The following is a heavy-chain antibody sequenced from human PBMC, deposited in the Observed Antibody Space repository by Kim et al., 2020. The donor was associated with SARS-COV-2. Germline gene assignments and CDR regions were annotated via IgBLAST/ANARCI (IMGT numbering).Heavy chain of an antibody. CDR2: IRSKAYGGTT. D-gene: IGHD6-13*01. CDR1: GFTFGDYA. CDR3: TRDYLVGQQLGTTYYYYGRDV. Sequence: GGSLRLSCTASGFTFGDYAMSWFRQAPGKGLEWVGFIRSKAYGGTTEYAASVKGRFTISRDDSKSIAYLQMNSLKTEDTAVYYCTRDYLVGQQLGTTYYYYGRDVWGQGTTVTVSS. V-gene: IGHV3-49*03. J-gene: IGHJ6*02.